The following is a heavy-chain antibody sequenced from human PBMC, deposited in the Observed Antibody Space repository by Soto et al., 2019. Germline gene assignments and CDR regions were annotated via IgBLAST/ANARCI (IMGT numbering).Heavy chain of an antibody. D-gene: IGHD5-18*01. V-gene: IGHV1-18*01. J-gene: IGHJ3*02. CDR3: ARASFAHTAMVTCAFDI. CDR2: ISAYNGDT. Sequence: GQLVQSGAEVKRPGASVKVSCRASGYTFTSYGISWVRQAPGQGLEWMGWISAYNGDTKLSQKFEPRVSMTTDTSTNTAYMELMSLRSDDTADYYCARASFAHTAMVTCAFDIWGQGTMVTVSS. CDR1: GYTFTSYG.